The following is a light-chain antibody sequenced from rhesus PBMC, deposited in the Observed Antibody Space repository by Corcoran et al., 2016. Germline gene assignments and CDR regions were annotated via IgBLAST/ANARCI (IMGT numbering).Light chain of an antibody. CDR1: QSVSSS. CDR2: CAS. J-gene: IGKJ4*01. CDR3: QQYSNWPLT. V-gene: IGKV3-42*03. Sequence: EIVMTQSPATLSLSPGERATLSCRASQSVSSSLAWYQQKPGQAPRLLIYCASSRDHGIPDRFSGSGSGTEFTLTSSSLEPEDFAGYYCQQYSNWPLTFGGGTKVEIK.